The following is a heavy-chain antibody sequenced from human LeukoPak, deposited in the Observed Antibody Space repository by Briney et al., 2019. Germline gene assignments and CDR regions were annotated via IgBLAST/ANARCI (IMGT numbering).Heavy chain of an antibody. CDR1: GFTFRSYW. J-gene: IGHJ4*02. CDR3: ASGLELDY. V-gene: IGHV3-7*03. Sequence: GGSLRLSCAASGFTFRSYWMRWVRQAPGKGLEWVANIKQDGSEKNYVDSVKGRFTISRDNAKNSLSLQMNSLRAEDTAVYYCASGLELDYWGQGTLVTVSS. CDR2: IKQDGSEK.